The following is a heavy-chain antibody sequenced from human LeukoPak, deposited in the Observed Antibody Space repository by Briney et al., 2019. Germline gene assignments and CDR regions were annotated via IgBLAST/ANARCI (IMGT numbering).Heavy chain of an antibody. CDR1: GFTFSSYE. V-gene: IGHV3-48*03. CDR2: ISSSGSTI. J-gene: IGHJ4*02. CDR3: ASAEGDILTGYYNGYYFDY. D-gene: IGHD3-9*01. Sequence: GGSLRLSCAASGFTFSSYEMNWVRQAPGKGLEWVSYISSSGSTIYYADSVKGRFTISRDNVKNSLYLQMNSLRAEDTAVYYCASAEGDILTGYYNGYYFDYWGQGTLVTVSS.